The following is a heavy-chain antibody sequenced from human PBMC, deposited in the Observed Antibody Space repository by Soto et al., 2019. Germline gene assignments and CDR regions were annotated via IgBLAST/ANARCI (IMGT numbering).Heavy chain of an antibody. D-gene: IGHD2-2*01. CDR1: GGSISSGGYS. V-gene: IGHV4-30-2*01. Sequence: QLQLQESGSGLVKPSQTLSLTCAVSGGSISSGGYSWSWIRQPPGKGLEWIGYMYHSGSTYYNPTLKSRVTISINSSKTLYSLKKSSVTAADTAVYYCDRVPDYWGQGILVTVS. CDR2: MYHSGST. J-gene: IGHJ4*02. CDR3: DRVPDY.